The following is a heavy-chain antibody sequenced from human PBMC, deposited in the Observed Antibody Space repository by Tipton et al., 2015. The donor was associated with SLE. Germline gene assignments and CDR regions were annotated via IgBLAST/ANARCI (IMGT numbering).Heavy chain of an antibody. J-gene: IGHJ6*02. D-gene: IGHD2-2*01. V-gene: IGHV1-18*01. CDR3: ASVVVPSNYYYSMDV. CDR2: ISAYNGNT. CDR1: GGTFSSYA. Sequence: QSGAEVKKPGSSVKVSCKASGGTFSSYAISWVRQAPGQGLEWMGWISAYNGNTNYAQKLQGRVTMTTDTSTSTAYMELSSLRSEDTAVYYCASVVVPSNYYYSMDVWGQGTTVTVSS.